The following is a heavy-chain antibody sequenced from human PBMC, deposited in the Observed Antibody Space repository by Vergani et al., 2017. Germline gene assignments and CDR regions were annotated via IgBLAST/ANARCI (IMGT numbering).Heavy chain of an antibody. Sequence: QVQLVQSGAEVKKPGSSVRVSCMTSGGAFSTYAINWVRQAPGQGLEWMGAIIPNFSPARSAQKFQGRVTITADESTRTVYMELNSLRSDDSAVYYCARDRMGVRFRQPHYYGMDVWGQGTTVTVSS. CDR2: IIPNFSPA. CDR3: ARDRMGVRFRQPHYYGMDV. CDR1: GGAFSTYA. V-gene: IGHV1-69*12. D-gene: IGHD1-14*01. J-gene: IGHJ6*02.